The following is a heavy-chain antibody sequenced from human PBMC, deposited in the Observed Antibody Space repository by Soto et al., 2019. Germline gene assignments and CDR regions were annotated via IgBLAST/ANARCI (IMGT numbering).Heavy chain of an antibody. V-gene: IGHV1-3*01. CDR3: ARDTGDGSFDC. Sequence: ASVKVSCKASGYTFSSYAMHWVRQAPGQRLEWMGWINAGYGNTKSSQKFQDRVTISRDTSASTDYMELTSLRSEDTAVYYCARDTGDGSFDCWGQGTLVTVSS. CDR1: GYTFSSYA. D-gene: IGHD7-27*01. CDR2: INAGYGNT. J-gene: IGHJ4*02.